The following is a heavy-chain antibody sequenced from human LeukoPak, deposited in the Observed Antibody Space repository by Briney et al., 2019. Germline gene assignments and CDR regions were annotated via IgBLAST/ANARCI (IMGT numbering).Heavy chain of an antibody. CDR1: GFTFSSYW. CDR2: VNNDGSTT. J-gene: IGHJ4*02. CDR3: LAAAGTIG. V-gene: IGHV3-74*01. D-gene: IGHD6-13*01. Sequence: PGGSLRLSCAASGFTFSSYWMHWVRQAPGKGLVWVSRVNNDGSTTNYVDSMKGRFTISRDNTKNTLYLQMNSLRAEDTAVYFCLAAAGTIGWGQGTLVTVSS.